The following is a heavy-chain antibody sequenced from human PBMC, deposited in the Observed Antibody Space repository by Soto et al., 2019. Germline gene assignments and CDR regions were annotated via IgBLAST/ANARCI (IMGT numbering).Heavy chain of an antibody. CDR1: GLTFSDYY. V-gene: IGHV3-11*01. D-gene: IGHD6-19*01. CDR3: ARVLGGSGWHDNAFDI. CDR2: ITSSGSIT. J-gene: IGHJ3*02. Sequence: SRRLSCAASGLTFSDYYMSWIRQALGMALERVSWITSSGSITYYAASVKGRFTISRDHAKNTMYLHMNRLRAEGRVLYYVARVLGGSGWHDNAFDICGQGTMVTVS.